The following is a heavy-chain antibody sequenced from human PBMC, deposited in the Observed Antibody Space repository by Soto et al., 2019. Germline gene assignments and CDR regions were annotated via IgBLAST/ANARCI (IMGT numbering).Heavy chain of an antibody. V-gene: IGHV3-53*01. CDR3: AGGLLRGPLDY. Sequence: EVQLVESGGGLIQPGGSLRLSCAVSGFAISDYYMSWVRQAPGKGLEWVSVVYLGDSTFYADSVKGRFTIFRDDSKNTLYLQMNSLRAEDTAVYYCAGGLLRGPLDYWGPGTLVTVSS. J-gene: IGHJ4*02. CDR2: VYLGDST. CDR1: GFAISDYY. D-gene: IGHD3-3*01.